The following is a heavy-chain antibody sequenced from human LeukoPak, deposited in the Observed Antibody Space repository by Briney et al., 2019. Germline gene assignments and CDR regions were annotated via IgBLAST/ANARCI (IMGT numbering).Heavy chain of an antibody. CDR2: MNPNSANT. CDR3: ARGVRNLLVSDY. V-gene: IGHV1-8*02. Sequence: ASVKVSCKASGGTFSSYAISWVRQAPGQGLEWMGWMNPNSANTGYAQKFQGRVTMTRNNPINTAYMELSSLRSEDTAVYYCARGVRNLLVSDYWGQGTLVTVSS. D-gene: IGHD6-13*01. J-gene: IGHJ4*02. CDR1: GGTFSSYA.